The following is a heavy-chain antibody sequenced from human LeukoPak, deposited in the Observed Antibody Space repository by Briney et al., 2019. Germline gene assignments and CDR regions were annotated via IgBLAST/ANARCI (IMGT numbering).Heavy chain of an antibody. CDR2: IYHSGST. V-gene: IGHV4-38-2*01. CDR3: ARQGVVIHPPL. J-gene: IGHJ3*01. D-gene: IGHD3-3*01. Sequence: SETLSLTCAVSGYSISRGHYWGWIRQPPGTGLEWIGSIYHSGSTYYNPSLKSRVTISVDTSKSQFSLKLSSVTAADTAVYYCARQGVVIHPPLWGQGTMVTVSS. CDR1: GYSISRGHY.